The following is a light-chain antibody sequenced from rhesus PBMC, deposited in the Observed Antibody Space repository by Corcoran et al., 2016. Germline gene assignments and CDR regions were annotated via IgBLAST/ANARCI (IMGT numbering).Light chain of an antibody. V-gene: IGKV2-64*01. Sequence: DVVMTQSLLSLSITPGQPASISGRSGQNLLHTDGNTYLSWYHQKPGHPPRLLIYSVCNRDSGVPDRFIGRGAGTYFPLKIRRVEAEDVGVYYCEQGTHRPFSFGPGTKVEIK. CDR2: SVC. J-gene: IGKJ2*01. CDR1: QNLLHTDGNTY. CDR3: EQGTHRPFS.